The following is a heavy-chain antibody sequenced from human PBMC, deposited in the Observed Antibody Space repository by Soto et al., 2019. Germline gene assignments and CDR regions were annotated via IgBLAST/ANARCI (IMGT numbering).Heavy chain of an antibody. Sequence: ASVKVSCKASGYTFTSYGISWVRQAPGQGLEWMGWISAYNGNTNYAQKLQGRVTVTTDTSTSTAYMELRSLRSDDTAVYYCARDAGIAAAGTFDYWGQGTLVTVSS. D-gene: IGHD6-13*01. V-gene: IGHV1-18*01. CDR2: ISAYNGNT. CDR3: ARDAGIAAAGTFDY. J-gene: IGHJ4*02. CDR1: GYTFTSYG.